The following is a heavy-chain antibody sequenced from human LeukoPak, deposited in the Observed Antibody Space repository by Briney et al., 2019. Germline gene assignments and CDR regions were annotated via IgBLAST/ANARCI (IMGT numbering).Heavy chain of an antibody. J-gene: IGHJ4*02. CDR1: GGSFSGYY. CDR3: ARSRIQLWLYYFDY. Sequence: SETLSLTCAVYGGSFSGYYWSWIRQPPGKGLEWIGEINHSGSTNYNPSLKSRVTISVDTSKNQFSLKLSSVTAADTAVYYCARSRIQLWLYYFDYWGQGTLVTVSS. CDR2: INHSGST. D-gene: IGHD5-18*01. V-gene: IGHV4-34*01.